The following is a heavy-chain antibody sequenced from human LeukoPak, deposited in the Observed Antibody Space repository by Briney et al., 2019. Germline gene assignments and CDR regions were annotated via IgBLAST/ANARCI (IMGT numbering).Heavy chain of an antibody. CDR1: GFPFSSYW. V-gene: IGHV3-23*01. CDR2: IDGSGGST. J-gene: IGHJ4*02. CDR3: AKDRALFGIFDY. Sequence: GGSLRLSCVASGFPFSSYWMTWVRQAPGKGLEWVSGIDGSGGSTYYSDSVKGRFTISRDNSKNTLYLQMNSLRAEDTALYYCAKDRALFGIFDYWGQGTLVTVSS. D-gene: IGHD3-3*01.